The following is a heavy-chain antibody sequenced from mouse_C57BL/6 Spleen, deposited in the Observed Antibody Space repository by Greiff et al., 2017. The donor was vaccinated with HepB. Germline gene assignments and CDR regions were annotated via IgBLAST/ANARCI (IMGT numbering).Heavy chain of an antibody. D-gene: IGHD1-1*01. CDR2: IYPSDSET. Sequence: QVQLKQPGAELVRPGSSVKLSCKASGYTFTSYWMDWVKQRPGQGLEWIGNIYPSDSETHYNQKFKDKATLTVDKSSSTAYMQLSSLTSEDSAVYYCARPYYYGSSYHFDYWGQGTTLTVSS. V-gene: IGHV1-61*01. J-gene: IGHJ2*01. CDR3: ARPYYYGSSYHFDY. CDR1: GYTFTSYW.